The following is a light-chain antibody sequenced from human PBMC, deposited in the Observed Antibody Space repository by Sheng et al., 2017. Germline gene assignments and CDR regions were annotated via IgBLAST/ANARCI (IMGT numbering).Light chain of an antibody. J-gene: IGLJ3*02. Sequence: QTVVTQESSFSVSPGGTVTLTCGLSSGSVSTSYYPSWYQQTPGQAPRTLIYSTNTRSSGVPDRFSGSILGDKAALTITGAQADDESDYYCALYLRRDTWVFGGGTKLTVL. CDR2: STN. CDR1: SGSVSTSYY. CDR3: ALYLRRDTWV. V-gene: IGLV8-61*01.